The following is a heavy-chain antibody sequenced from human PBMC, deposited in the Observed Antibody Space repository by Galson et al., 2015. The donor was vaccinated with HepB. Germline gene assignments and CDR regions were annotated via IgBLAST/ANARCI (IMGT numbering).Heavy chain of an antibody. CDR3: AREGRGWHAFDI. CDR2: IKQDGSEK. Sequence: SLRLSCVASGFTFSNYWMSWVRQAPGKGLQWVANIKQDGSEKYYVNSLKGRFTISRDNAENSLYVQMNSLRAEDTAVYYCAREGRGWHAFDIWGQGTMVIVSS. J-gene: IGHJ3*02. D-gene: IGHD3-10*01. CDR1: GFTFSNYW. V-gene: IGHV3-7*01.